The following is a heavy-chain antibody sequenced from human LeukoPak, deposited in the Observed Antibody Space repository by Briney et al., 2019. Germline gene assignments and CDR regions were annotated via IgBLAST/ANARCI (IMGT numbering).Heavy chain of an antibody. CDR3: ARDVAGGFDY. CDR2: IYYSGST. V-gene: IGHV4-59*01. Sequence: SETLSLTCTVSGGSISSYYWSWIRQPPGKGLEWIGYIYYSGSTNYNPPLKSRVTISVDTSKNQFSLKLSSVTAADTAVYYCARDVAGGFDYWGQGTLVTVSS. D-gene: IGHD3-16*01. CDR1: GGSISSYY. J-gene: IGHJ4*02.